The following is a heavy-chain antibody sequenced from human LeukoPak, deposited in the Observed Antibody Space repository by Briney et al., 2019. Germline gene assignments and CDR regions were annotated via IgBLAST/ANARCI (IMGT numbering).Heavy chain of an antibody. J-gene: IGHJ4*02. D-gene: IGHD1-7*01. V-gene: IGHV3-7*01. CDR1: EPTSSTSW. CDR3: VGWGISGITNH. Sequence: PGGSLRLSCAASEPTSSTSWMSWVRQAPGKGLEWVAQTKQDGSEKYYVDSVKGRFTTSRDRNSLFLQTNSVRAEDTAVYYCVGWGISGITNHWGQGTLVTVSS. CDR2: TKQDGSEK.